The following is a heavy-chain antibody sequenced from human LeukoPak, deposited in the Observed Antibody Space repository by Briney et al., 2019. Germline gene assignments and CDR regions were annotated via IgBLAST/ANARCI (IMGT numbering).Heavy chain of an antibody. CDR2: IYYSGST. CDR1: GGSISSGGYY. D-gene: IGHD3-22*01. J-gene: IGHJ4*02. Sequence: PSQTLSLTCTVSGGSISSGGYYWSWIRQHPGKGLEWIGYIYYSGSTYYNPSLKSRVTISVDTSKNQFSLKLTSVTAADTAVYYCARIVATIGDSSGYSDYWGQGTLVTVSS. CDR3: ARIVATIGDSSGYSDY. V-gene: IGHV4-31*03.